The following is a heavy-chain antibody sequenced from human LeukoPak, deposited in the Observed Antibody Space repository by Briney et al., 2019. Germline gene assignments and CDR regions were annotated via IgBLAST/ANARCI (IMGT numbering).Heavy chain of an antibody. D-gene: IGHD5-18*01. CDR3: ATRGYSYALDAFDI. V-gene: IGHV4-59*01. J-gene: IGHJ3*02. Sequence: SETLSLTCTVSGGSISSYYWSWIRQPPGKGLEWIGYIYYSGSTNYNPSLESRVTISVDTSKNQFSLKLSSVTAADTAVYYCATRGYSYALDAFDIWGQGTMVTVSS. CDR2: IYYSGST. CDR1: GGSISSYY.